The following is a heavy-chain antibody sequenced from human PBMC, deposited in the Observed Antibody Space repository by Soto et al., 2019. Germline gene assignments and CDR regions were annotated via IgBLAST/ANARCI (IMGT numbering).Heavy chain of an antibody. CDR3: ARYPHASLRDENYYYYMDV. CDR1: GYTFTSYA. J-gene: IGHJ6*03. CDR2: INAGNGNT. V-gene: IGHV1-3*01. Sequence: ASVKVSCKASGYTFTSYAMHWVRQAPGQRLEWMGWINAGNGNTKYSQKFQGRVTITRDTYAGTAYMELSSLRSEDTAVYYCARYPHASLRDENYYYYMDVWGKGTTVTVAS. D-gene: IGHD2-21*01.